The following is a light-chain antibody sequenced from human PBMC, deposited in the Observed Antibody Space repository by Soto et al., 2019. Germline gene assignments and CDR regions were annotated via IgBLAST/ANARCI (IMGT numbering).Light chain of an antibody. CDR3: QSYDSSLSAYV. V-gene: IGLV1-40*01. CDR2: GNS. J-gene: IGLJ1*01. Sequence: QSVLTQPSSVSGAPGQRVTISCTGCSSNIGAGYDVHWYQQLPGTAPKLLIYGNSNRPSGDPDRFSGSKSGTSASLAITGLQAEDEADYYCQSYDSSLSAYVFGTGTKLTVL. CDR1: SSNIGAGYD.